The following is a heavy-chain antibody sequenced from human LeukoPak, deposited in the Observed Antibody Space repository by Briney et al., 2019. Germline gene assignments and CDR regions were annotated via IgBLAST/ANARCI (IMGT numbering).Heavy chain of an antibody. V-gene: IGHV4-38-2*02. D-gene: IGHD2-21*01. J-gene: IGHJ4*02. CDR2: ISHSTTT. Sequence: SETLSLTCTVSGYSISSTFYGAWIRQPPGQGLEWIATISHSTTTYYTPSLKSRLTMSMDTSKNQFSLKLRSVTVADTAVYYCARVNPPVATFDYWGQGTLVSVSS. CDR3: ARVNPPVATFDY. CDR1: GYSISSTFY.